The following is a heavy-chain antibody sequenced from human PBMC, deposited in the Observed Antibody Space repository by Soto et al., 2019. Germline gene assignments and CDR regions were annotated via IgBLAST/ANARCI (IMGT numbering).Heavy chain of an antibody. CDR2: IYHSGFT. CDR1: GGSVNTAGHY. V-gene: IGHV4-61*03. Sequence: SDTLSLTSSVPGGSVNTAGHYSNWIRQSPGKSLEWIGHIYHSGFTKYNPSLHSRVTISIDASKGHFSLKLTSVTAADTAVYFCARGDMVVTGFFDFWGQGTLVTVSS. CDR3: ARGDMVVTGFFDF. D-gene: IGHD5-12*01. J-gene: IGHJ4*02.